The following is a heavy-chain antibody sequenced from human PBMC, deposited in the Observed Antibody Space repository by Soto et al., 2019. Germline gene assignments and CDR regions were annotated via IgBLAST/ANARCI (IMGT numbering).Heavy chain of an antibody. J-gene: IGHJ6*02. CDR1: GFTFSSYS. CDR3: ASRSQYYDFWSGYYSMDV. CDR2: ISSSSSYI. Sequence: GGSLRLSCAASGFTFSSYSMNWVRQAPGKGLEWVSSISSSSSYIYYADSVKGRFTISRDNAKNSLYLQMNSLRAEDTAVYYCASRSQYYDFWSGYYSMDVWGQGTTVTVSS. V-gene: IGHV3-21*01. D-gene: IGHD3-3*01.